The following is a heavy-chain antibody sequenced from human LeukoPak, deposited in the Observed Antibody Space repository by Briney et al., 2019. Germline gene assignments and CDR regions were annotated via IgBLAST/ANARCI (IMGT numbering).Heavy chain of an antibody. CDR1: GYTFTSYD. CDR3: ARAPGKWQWLVY. D-gene: IGHD6-19*01. J-gene: IGHJ4*02. Sequence: GASVKVSCKASGYTFTSYDINWVRQATGQGLEWMGWMNPNSGNTGYAQKFQGRVTMTRNTSISTAYMELSSLRSEDTAVYYCARAPGKWQWLVYWGQGTLVTVSS. V-gene: IGHV1-8*01. CDR2: MNPNSGNT.